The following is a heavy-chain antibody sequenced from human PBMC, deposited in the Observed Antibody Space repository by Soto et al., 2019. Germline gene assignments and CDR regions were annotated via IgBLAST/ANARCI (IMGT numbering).Heavy chain of an antibody. Sequence: QLQLQESGSGLVKPSQTLSLTCAVSGGSISRGGYSWSWIRQPPGKGLEWIGYIYHSGSTYYNPSLKRRVTIPVDKPKNQFSLKLSSVTAADTAVYYCARAAGLGAVAADYWGQGTLVTVSS. CDR3: ARAAGLGAVAADY. CDR1: GGSISRGGYS. CDR2: IYHSGST. V-gene: IGHV4-30-2*01. D-gene: IGHD6-19*01. J-gene: IGHJ4*02.